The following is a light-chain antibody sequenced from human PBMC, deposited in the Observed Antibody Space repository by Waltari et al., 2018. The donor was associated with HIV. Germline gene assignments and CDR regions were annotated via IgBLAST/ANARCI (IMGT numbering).Light chain of an antibody. Sequence: QSVLTQPPSVSATPGQKVTISCSGSSSNIGYNYVFWYQQLPVTAPKLLIYNNNKRPSGIPDRFSGSKSGTSATLGITGLQTGDEADYYCATWDSGLSAVVFGGGTKLTVL. CDR1: SSNIGYNY. V-gene: IGLV1-51*01. CDR2: NNN. CDR3: ATWDSGLSAVV. J-gene: IGLJ2*01.